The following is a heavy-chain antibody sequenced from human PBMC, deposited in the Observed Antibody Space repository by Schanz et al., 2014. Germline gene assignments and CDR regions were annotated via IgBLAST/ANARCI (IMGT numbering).Heavy chain of an antibody. J-gene: IGHJ4*02. D-gene: IGHD3-22*01. CDR3: AGAFDSSGYYFDY. Sequence: QVQLVQSGAEVKKPGSSMKVSCKASGGTFSTYTISWVRQAPGQGLEWMGMINPSGGSTTYAQKFQGRVTMTSDTSTSTVYMELSGLRSEDTAVYYCAGAFDSSGYYFDYWGQGTLVTVS. V-gene: IGHV1-46*03. CDR2: INPSGGST. CDR1: GGTFSTYT.